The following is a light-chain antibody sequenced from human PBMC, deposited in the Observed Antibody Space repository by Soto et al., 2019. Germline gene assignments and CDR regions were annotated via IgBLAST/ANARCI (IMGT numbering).Light chain of an antibody. CDR3: QQLNGSPWT. J-gene: IGKJ1*01. CDR2: DAA. Sequence: TQSPSSLSASVGDRVTITCRASPAIASFLAWYQQKPGTAPKLLIYDAATLQSGVPSRFSGSRSGTEYTLTIGSLQPEDFATYYCQQLNGSPWTFGQGTKGDIK. CDR1: PAIASF. V-gene: IGKV1-9*01.